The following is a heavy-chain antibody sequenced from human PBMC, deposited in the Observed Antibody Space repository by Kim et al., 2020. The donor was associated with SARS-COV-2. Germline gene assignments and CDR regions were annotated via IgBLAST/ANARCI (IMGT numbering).Heavy chain of an antibody. J-gene: IGHJ6*02. CDR1: GFTFTSSA. Sequence: SVKVSCKASGFTFTSSAVQWVRQARGQRLEWIGWIVVGSGNTNYAQKFQERVTITRDMSTSTAYMELSSLRSEDTAVYYCAASRGSYYVLLSGMDVWGQGTTVTVSS. CDR2: IVVGSGNT. CDR3: AASRGSYYVLLSGMDV. D-gene: IGHD1-26*01. V-gene: IGHV1-58*01.